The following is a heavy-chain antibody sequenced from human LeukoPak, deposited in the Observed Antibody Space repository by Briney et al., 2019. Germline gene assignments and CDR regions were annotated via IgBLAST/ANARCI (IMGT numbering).Heavy chain of an antibody. CDR1: GLTFSSYA. CDR2: ISYDGSNK. D-gene: IGHD6-13*01. V-gene: IGHV3-30*04. CDR3: ARFSRGYSSSWWSIDYYSNYGMDV. Sequence: GRSLRLSCAASGLTFSSYAMHWVRQAPGKGLEWVGVISYDGSNKYYADSVKGRFTISRANSKNTLYLQMNSLRAEDTGVYYCARFSRGYSSSWWSIDYYSNYGMDVWGQGTTVTVSS. J-gene: IGHJ6*02.